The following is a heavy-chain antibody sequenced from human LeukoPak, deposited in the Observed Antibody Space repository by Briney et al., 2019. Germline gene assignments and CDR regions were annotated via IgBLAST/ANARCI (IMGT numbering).Heavy chain of an antibody. J-gene: IGHJ6*02. Sequence: PGGSLRLSCAASGFTFSSYWMSWVRQAPGKGLEWVANIKQDGSEKYYVDSVKGRFTISRDNAKNSLYLQMNSLRAEDTAVYYCARDYYDSSGYSLLYYYYGMDVWGQGTTVTVSS. D-gene: IGHD3-22*01. V-gene: IGHV3-7*01. CDR3: ARDYYDSSGYSLLYYYYGMDV. CDR2: IKQDGSEK. CDR1: GFTFSSYW.